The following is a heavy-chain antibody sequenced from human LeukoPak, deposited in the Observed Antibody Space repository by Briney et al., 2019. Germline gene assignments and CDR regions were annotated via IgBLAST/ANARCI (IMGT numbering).Heavy chain of an antibody. CDR2: IYYSGST. CDR1: GGSISSGSYY. CDR3: ARVITPGGGYQYFDL. Sequence: KTSETLSLTCTVSGGSISSGSYYWSWIRQPPGKGLEWIGYIYYSGSTYYNPSLKSRVTISVDTSKNQFSLKLSSVTAADTAVYYCARVITPGGGYQYFDLWGRGTLVTVSS. D-gene: IGHD1-14*01. V-gene: IGHV4-30-4*08. J-gene: IGHJ2*01.